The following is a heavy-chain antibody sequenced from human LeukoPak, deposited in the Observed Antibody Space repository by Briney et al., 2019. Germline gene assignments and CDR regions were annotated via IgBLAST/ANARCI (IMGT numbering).Heavy chain of an antibody. D-gene: IGHD4-23*01. CDR1: VASISSGANY. J-gene: IGHJ3*02. CDR3: ARDHPTGAGGFDI. V-gene: IGHV4-31*03. CDR2: SQYSGNA. Sequence: SETLSLTCTVSVASISSGANYWSWIRQHPGKGLEWIGCSQYSGNAHYNPYLRSRVTISVDTSENQFSLKLSSVTAADTAVYYCARDHPTGAGGFDIWGQGTMVTVSS.